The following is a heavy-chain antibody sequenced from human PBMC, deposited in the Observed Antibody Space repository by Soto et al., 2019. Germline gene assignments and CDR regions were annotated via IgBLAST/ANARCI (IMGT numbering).Heavy chain of an antibody. D-gene: IGHD3-16*01. J-gene: IGHJ5*02. V-gene: IGHV1-18*01. Sequence: QVQLVQSGAEVKKPGASVKVSCKASGYTFTSYGISWVRQAPGQGLEWMGWISAYNGNTNYAQKLQGRVTMTTDTSSSTAYMELRSLRSDDTAVYYCARDSLGLNPIGYNWFDPWGQGTLVTVSS. CDR2: ISAYNGNT. CDR1: GYTFTSYG. CDR3: ARDSLGLNPIGYNWFDP.